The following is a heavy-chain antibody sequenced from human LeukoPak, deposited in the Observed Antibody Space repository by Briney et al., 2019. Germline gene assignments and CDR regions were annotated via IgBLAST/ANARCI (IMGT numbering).Heavy chain of an antibody. Sequence: PSGTLSLTCTVSGGSISNGGYYWSWIRQHPGKGLEWIGYIYYTGSTYYNPSLKSRLTISVDTSKNQFSLKLSSVTAADTAVYYCASNRNYGSSGYYNWFDPWGQGTLVTVSS. CDR3: ASNRNYGSSGYYNWFDP. J-gene: IGHJ5*02. D-gene: IGHD3-22*01. V-gene: IGHV4-31*03. CDR1: GGSISNGGYY. CDR2: IYYTGST.